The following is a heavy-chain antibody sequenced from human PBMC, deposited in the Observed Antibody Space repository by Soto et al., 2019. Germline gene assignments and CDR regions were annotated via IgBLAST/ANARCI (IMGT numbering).Heavy chain of an antibody. Sequence: PXGSLSLTCAVCGGCVSGYDGSWIRHPPGKGLEWIGEINHSGSTNYNPSLKSRVTISVDTSKNQFSLKLSSVTAADTAVYYCASGRVRGVIKTSYYYYYGMDVWGQRTTVTVSS. CDR3: ASGRVRGVIKTSYYYYYGMDV. V-gene: IGHV4-34*01. J-gene: IGHJ6*02. D-gene: IGHD3-10*01. CDR2: INHSGST. CDR1: GGCVSGYD.